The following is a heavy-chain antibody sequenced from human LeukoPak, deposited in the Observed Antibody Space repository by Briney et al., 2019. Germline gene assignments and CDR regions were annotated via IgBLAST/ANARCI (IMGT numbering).Heavy chain of an antibody. D-gene: IGHD3-16*01. J-gene: IGHJ4*02. CDR1: GGSFSTYY. CDR2: IYYSGST. V-gene: IGHV4-59*01. Sequence: SETLSLTCTVSGGSFSTYYWSWIRQPPGKGLEWIGYIYYSGSTDYNPSLKSRVTMSLDTSKNQFSPNLNSVTAADTAVYHCARAVITFGAAVAKGFDCWGQGTLVTVSS. CDR3: ARAVITFGAAVAKGFDC.